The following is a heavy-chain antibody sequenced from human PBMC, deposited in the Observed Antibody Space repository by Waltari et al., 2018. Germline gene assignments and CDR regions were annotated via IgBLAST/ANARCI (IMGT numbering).Heavy chain of an antibody. V-gene: IGHV3-53*02. Sequence: EVQLVETGGGLSQPGESLSPSCVASGFNVSDKYMDWVRQAPGKGLEWVSVLYSGGASTYVDSVRGRFTITRDDSKNILFLQMNNLRADDSAVYYCATKMGTGAGYLDLWGRGTLVTVSS. CDR1: GFNVSDKY. CDR2: LYSGGAS. CDR3: ATKMGTGAGYLDL. D-gene: IGHD1-1*01. J-gene: IGHJ2*01.